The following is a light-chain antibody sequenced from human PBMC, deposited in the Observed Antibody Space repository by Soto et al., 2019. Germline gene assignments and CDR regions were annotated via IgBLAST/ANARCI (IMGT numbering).Light chain of an antibody. Sequence: EIVLTQSPGTLSLSPGERATLSCRASQTVSSTYLAWYQQKPGQPPRLLIYDASSRVTGIPDRFSGSGSGTDFTLTISRLEPEDFAVYYCQHYGTSPHFGGGTKVEIK. CDR1: QTVSSTY. CDR3: QHYGTSPH. J-gene: IGKJ4*01. V-gene: IGKV3-20*01. CDR2: DAS.